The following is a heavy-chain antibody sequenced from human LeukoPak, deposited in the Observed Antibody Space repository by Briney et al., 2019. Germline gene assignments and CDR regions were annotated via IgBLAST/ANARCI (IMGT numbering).Heavy chain of an antibody. CDR3: AREPITMVRGVIDY. CDR2: ISSSSSYI. D-gene: IGHD3-10*01. CDR1: GFTFSSYS. Sequence: GSLRLSCAASGFTFSSYSMNWVRQAPGKGLEWVSSISSSSSYIYYADSVKGRFTISRDNAKNSLYLQMNSLRAEDTAVYYCAREPITMVRGVIDYWGQGTLVTVSS. J-gene: IGHJ4*02. V-gene: IGHV3-21*01.